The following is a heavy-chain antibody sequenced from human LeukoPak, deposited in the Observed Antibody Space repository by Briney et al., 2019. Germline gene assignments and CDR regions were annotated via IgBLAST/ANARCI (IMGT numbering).Heavy chain of an antibody. Sequence: GGSLRLSCVASGFAFDEYTFNWVRQAPGKGLEWVSLMSWNGHSRYYADSVKGRFTISRDNSKNSVYLEMKNLRIEDTAFYYCAKDMEDNGGNSFDSWGEGTLVTVSS. CDR2: MSWNGHSR. CDR3: AKDMEDNGGNSFDS. D-gene: IGHD4-23*01. CDR1: GFAFDEYT. V-gene: IGHV3-43*01. J-gene: IGHJ5*01.